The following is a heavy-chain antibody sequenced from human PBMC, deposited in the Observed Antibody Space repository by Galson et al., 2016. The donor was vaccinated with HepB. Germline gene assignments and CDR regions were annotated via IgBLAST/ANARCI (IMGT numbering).Heavy chain of an antibody. CDR2: ISRSVSDT. J-gene: IGHJ4*02. V-gene: IGHV3-11*06. D-gene: IGHD3-16*01. CDR1: GFTFNDYS. CDR3: ARVGGEWPLEY. Sequence: SLRLSCAASGFTFNDYSLAWIRQAPGKGLEWISYISRSVSDTIYADPVKGRFTSSRDNAKTSLYLQMNSLRVENTAVFYCARVGGEWPLEYWGQGTLVTVSS.